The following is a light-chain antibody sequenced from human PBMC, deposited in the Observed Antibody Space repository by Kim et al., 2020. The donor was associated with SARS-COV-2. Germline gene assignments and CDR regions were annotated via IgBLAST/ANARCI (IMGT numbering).Light chain of an antibody. CDR2: YDD. Sequence: ELTQPLSVSVAPGKTASITCGGHNIGSKSVHWYQQKAGQAPVLVIYYDDDRPSGIPERFSGSNSENTATLTISRVEAGDEADYYCQLWNSSSDLWVFGGGTQLTVL. CDR3: QLWNSSSDLWV. V-gene: IGLV3-21*04. CDR1: NIGSKS. J-gene: IGLJ3*02.